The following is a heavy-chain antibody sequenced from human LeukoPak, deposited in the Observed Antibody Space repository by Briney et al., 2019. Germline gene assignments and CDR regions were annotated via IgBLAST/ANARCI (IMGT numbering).Heavy chain of an antibody. Sequence: SETLSLTCTGSGGSISSSSYYWGWIRQPPGKGLKWIGSIYSSGSAYYNPSLKSRVTISVDTSKYQFSLKLSSVTAADTAVYYCARLPSSWTYYYYYYMDVWGKGTTVTISS. D-gene: IGHD6-13*01. CDR3: ARLPSSWTYYYYYYMDV. CDR1: GGSISSSSYY. CDR2: IYSSGSA. V-gene: IGHV4-39*01. J-gene: IGHJ6*03.